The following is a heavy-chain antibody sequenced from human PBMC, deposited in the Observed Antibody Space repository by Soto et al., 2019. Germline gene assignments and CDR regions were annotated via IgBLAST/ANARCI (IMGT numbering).Heavy chain of an antibody. Sequence: HPGGSLRLSCAASGFTFSGSAMHWVRQASGKGLEWVGRIRSKANSYATAYAASVKGRFTISRDDSKNTAYLQMNSLKTEDTAVYCCTFPPMTTVTTDAFDIWGQGTMVTVSS. CDR2: IRSKANSYAT. J-gene: IGHJ3*02. D-gene: IGHD4-17*01. CDR1: GFTFSGSA. V-gene: IGHV3-73*01. CDR3: TFPPMTTVTTDAFDI.